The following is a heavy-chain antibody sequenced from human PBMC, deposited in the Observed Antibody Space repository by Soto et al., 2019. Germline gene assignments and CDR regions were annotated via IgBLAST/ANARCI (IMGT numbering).Heavy chain of an antibody. J-gene: IGHJ5*02. V-gene: IGHV6-1*01. CDR3: ARGPGSLRP. Sequence: SQTLSLTCAISGDSVSSNSAAWNWIRLSPSRGLEWLGRTYYRSKWYSTYAKSVSGRISISPDTSKNQFSLQLNSVTPDDTAVYYCARGPGSLRPWGQGTLVTVSS. CDR2: TYYRSKWYS. CDR1: GDSVSSNSAA. D-gene: IGHD1-1*01.